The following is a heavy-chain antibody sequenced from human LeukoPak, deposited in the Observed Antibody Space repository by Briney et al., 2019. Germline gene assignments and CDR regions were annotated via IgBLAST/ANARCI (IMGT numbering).Heavy chain of an antibody. CDR3: ARIRSRKWGFDY. CDR1: GGSISSYY. Sequence: SETLSLTCTVSGGSISSYYWSWIRQPPGKGLEWIGYIYYSGSTNYNPSLKSRVTISVDTSKNQFSLKLSSVTAADTAVYYCARIRSRKWGFDYWGQGTLVTVSS. D-gene: IGHD1-26*01. V-gene: IGHV4-59*01. J-gene: IGHJ4*02. CDR2: IYYSGST.